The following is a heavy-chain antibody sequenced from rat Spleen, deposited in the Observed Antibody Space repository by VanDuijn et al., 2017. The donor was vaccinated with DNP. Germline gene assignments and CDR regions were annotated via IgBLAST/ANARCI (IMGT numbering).Heavy chain of an antibody. CDR3: ATFEGRDA. Sequence: EVQLVESGGGFVQPGRSLKFSCAASGFIFSDYDMAWVRQAPTKGLEWVASISTSGGSAYYRDSVKGRFTVSRDNAKSTLYLQMDSLRSEDTATYYCATFEGRDAWGRGTSVTVSS. D-gene: IGHD1-11*01. CDR2: ISTSGGSA. CDR1: GFIFSDYD. V-gene: IGHV5-25*01. J-gene: IGHJ4*01.